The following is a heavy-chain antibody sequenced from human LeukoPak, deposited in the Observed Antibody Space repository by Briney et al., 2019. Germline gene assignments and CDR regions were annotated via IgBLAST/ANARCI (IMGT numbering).Heavy chain of an antibody. V-gene: IGHV3-7*01. CDR2: IKQDGSEK. CDR1: GFTFSSYW. Sequence: AGGSLRLSCAASGFTFSSYWMSRVRQAPGKGLEWVANIKQDGSEKYYVDSVKGRFTISRDNAKNSLYLQMNSLRAEDTAVYYCARGGLLRAFDYWGQGTLVTVSS. D-gene: IGHD2-15*01. CDR3: ARGGLLRAFDY. J-gene: IGHJ4*02.